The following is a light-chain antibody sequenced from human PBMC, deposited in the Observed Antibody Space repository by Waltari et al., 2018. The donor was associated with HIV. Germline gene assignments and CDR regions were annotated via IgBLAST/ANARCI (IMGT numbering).Light chain of an antibody. CDR3: AAWDDSLSGRV. CDR1: SSNIGSNS. Sequence: QSVLTQPPSASGTPGQRVTIPCSGSSSNIGSNSVYWYQQLPGTAPKLLIYRNNQRPSGVPDRFSGSKSGTSASLAISGLRSEDEADYYCAAWDDSLSGRVFGGGTKLTVL. V-gene: IGLV1-47*01. CDR2: RNN. J-gene: IGLJ3*02.